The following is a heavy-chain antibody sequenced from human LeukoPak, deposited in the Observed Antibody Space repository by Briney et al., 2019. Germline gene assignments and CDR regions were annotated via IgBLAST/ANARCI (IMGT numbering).Heavy chain of an antibody. CDR3: ARDFWGPLSYGQYYFDY. Sequence: ASVKVSCKASGYTFTSYGISWVRQAPGQGLEWMGWISAYNGNTNYAQKLQGRVTMTTDTSTSTAYMELRSLRSDDTAVYYCARDFWGPLSYGQYYFDYWGQGTLVTVSS. CDR2: ISAYNGNT. CDR1: GYTFTSYG. D-gene: IGHD3-16*01. V-gene: IGHV1-18*01. J-gene: IGHJ4*02.